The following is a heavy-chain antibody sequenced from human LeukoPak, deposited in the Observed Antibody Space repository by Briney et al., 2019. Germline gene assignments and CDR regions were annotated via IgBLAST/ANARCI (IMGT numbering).Heavy chain of an antibody. J-gene: IGHJ4*02. Sequence: GGSLRLSCAASGFTLSSYLLSSVRQAPGEGLEWVANIKQQGSERYYVDSVRGRFTISRDDAKNSLYLQMSSLRAEDTAVYYCARDGLPFDFWGQGTLVTVSS. CDR1: GFTLSSYL. CDR2: IKQQGSER. V-gene: IGHV3-7*05. D-gene: IGHD3/OR15-3a*01. CDR3: ARDGLPFDF.